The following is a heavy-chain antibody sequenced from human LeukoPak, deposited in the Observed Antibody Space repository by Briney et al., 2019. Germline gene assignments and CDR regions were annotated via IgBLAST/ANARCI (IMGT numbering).Heavy chain of an antibody. J-gene: IGHJ3*02. CDR3: ARNGDFDWVLRGLYVAFDM. D-gene: IGHD3-9*01. CDR1: GFTFSNYA. Sequence: GGSLRLSCPASGFTFSNYAMHWVRQAPGKGLEWVAVISHDGGNTYYADSVMGRFTISRDNSKNTLYLQMDSLRTEDTALYFCARNGDFDWVLRGLYVAFDMWGQGTLVSVSS. V-gene: IGHV3-30*04. CDR2: ISHDGGNT.